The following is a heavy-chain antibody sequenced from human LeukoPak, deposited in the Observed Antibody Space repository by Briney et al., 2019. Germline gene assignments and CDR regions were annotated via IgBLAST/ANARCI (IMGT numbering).Heavy chain of an antibody. CDR1: GGSFSGYH. CDR2: INHSGST. CDR3: ARVWYSSSWTIDY. J-gene: IGHJ4*02. D-gene: IGHD6-13*01. Sequence: PSETLSLTCAVYGGSFSGYHWSWIRQPPGKGLEWIGEINHSGSTNYNPSLKSRVTISVDTSKNQFSLKLSSVTAADTAVYYCARVWYSSSWTIDYWGQGTLVTVSS. V-gene: IGHV4-34*01.